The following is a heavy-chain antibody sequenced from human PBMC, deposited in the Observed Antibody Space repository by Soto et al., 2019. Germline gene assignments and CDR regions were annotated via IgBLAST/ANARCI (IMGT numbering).Heavy chain of an antibody. J-gene: IGHJ6*02. CDR1: GFTFSNAW. D-gene: IGHD3-10*01. CDR3: TRGSGAFHYYYYYGMDV. V-gene: IGHV3-49*03. Sequence: PGGSLRLSCAASGFTFSNAWMSWFRQAPGKGLEWVGFIRSEAYGGTTEYAASVKGRFTISRDDSKSIAYLQMNSLKTEDTAVYYCTRGSGAFHYYYYYGMDVWGQGTTVTVSS. CDR2: IRSEAYGGTT.